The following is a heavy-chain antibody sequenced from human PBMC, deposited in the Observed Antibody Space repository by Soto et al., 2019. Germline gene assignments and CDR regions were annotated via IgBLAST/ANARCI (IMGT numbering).Heavy chain of an antibody. V-gene: IGHV3-21*01. D-gene: IGHD6-19*01. CDR3: ARVGDRQWLANFDY. J-gene: IGHJ4*02. Sequence: EVQLVESGGGLVKPGGSLRLSCAASGFTFSSYSMNWVRQAPGKGLEWVSSISSSSSYIYYADSVKGRFTISRDNAKNSLYLQMNSLRAEDTAVYYCARVGDRQWLANFDYWGQGTLVTVSS. CDR2: ISSSSSYI. CDR1: GFTFSSYS.